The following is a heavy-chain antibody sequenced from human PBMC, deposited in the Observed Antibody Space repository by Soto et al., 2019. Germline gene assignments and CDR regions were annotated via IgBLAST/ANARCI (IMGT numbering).Heavy chain of an antibody. J-gene: IGHJ6*02. CDR1: GFTFSSYA. D-gene: IGHD6-13*01. CDR2: ISYDGSNK. V-gene: IGHV3-30-3*01. CDR3: ARSSAADGLYYYYGIDV. Sequence: GGSLRLSCAASGFTFSSYAMHWVRQAPGKGLEWVAVISYDGSNKYYADSVKGRFTISRDNSKNTLYLQMNSLRAEDTAVYYCARSSAADGLYYYYGIDVWGQGTPVTLSS.